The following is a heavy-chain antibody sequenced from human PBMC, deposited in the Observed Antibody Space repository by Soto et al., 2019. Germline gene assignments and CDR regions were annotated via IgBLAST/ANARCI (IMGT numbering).Heavy chain of an antibody. V-gene: IGHV3-33*01. D-gene: IGHD4-17*01. J-gene: IGHJ2*01. CDR1: GFTFSSYG. Sequence: QVQLVESGGGVVQPGRSLRLSCAASGFTFSSYGMHWVRQAPGKGLEWVAVIWYDGSNKYYADSVKGRFTISRDNSKNTLYLQMNRLRAEDTAVYYCAASHDYGDLRRPFYWYFDLWGRGTLVTVSS. CDR2: IWYDGSNK. CDR3: AASHDYGDLRRPFYWYFDL.